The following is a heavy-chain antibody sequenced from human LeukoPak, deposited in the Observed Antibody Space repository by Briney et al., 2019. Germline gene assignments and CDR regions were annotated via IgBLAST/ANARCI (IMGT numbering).Heavy chain of an antibody. V-gene: IGHV3-33*01. D-gene: IGHD3-16*01. Sequence: GGSLRLSCAASGFTFSSYGMHWVRQAPGKGLEWVAVIWYDGSNKYYADSVKGRFTISRDNSKNTLYLQMNSLRAEDTAVYYCARTDHYDYVWGSYFGGLDYWGQGTLVTVSS. CDR3: ARTDHYDYVWGSYFGGLDY. CDR1: GFTFSSYG. J-gene: IGHJ4*02. CDR2: IWYDGSNK.